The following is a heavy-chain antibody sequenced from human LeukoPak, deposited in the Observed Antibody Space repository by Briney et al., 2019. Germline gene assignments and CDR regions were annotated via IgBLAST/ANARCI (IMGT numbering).Heavy chain of an antibody. D-gene: IGHD2-15*01. CDR1: GFTFSSYA. V-gene: IGHV3-23*01. Sequence: GGSLRLSCAASGFTFSSYAMSWVRQAPGKGLEWVSTISGSGGSTYYADSVKGRFTISRDNSKNTLYLQMNSLRAEDTSVYYCARGRTYSFDYWGQGTLVTVSS. CDR3: ARGRTYSFDY. CDR2: ISGSGGST. J-gene: IGHJ4*02.